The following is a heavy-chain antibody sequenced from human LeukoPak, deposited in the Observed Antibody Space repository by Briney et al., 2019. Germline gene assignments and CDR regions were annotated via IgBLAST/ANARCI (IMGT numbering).Heavy chain of an antibody. V-gene: IGHV3-23*01. J-gene: IGHJ4*02. CDR2: ISGSGATT. D-gene: IGHD1-26*01. CDR3: AKDQSRVGASDPFDY. Sequence: PGGSLRLSCAASGFTFSSCAMTWVRQAPGKGLEWVSSISGSGATTYYADSVKGGFTISRDNSKNTVYMQMNSLRAEDTAVYYCAKDQSRVGASDPFDYWGQGMQVGVSS. CDR1: GFTFSSCA.